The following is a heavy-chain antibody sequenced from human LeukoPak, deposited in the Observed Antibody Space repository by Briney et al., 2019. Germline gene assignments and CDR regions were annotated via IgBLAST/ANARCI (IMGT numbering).Heavy chain of an antibody. CDR1: GFTFSSYW. D-gene: IGHD1-7*01. V-gene: IGHV3-7*01. CDR2: IKQDGSEK. J-gene: IGHJ3*02. Sequence: PGGSLRLSCAASGFTFSSYWMSWVRQAPGKGLEWVANIKQDGSEKYYVDSVKGRFTISRDNAKNSLYLQMNSLRAEDTAVYYCATLGNNWNYGAARDAFDIWGQGTMVTVSS. CDR3: ATLGNNWNYGAARDAFDI.